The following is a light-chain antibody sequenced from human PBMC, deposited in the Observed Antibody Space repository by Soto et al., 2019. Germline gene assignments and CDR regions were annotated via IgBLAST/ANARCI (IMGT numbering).Light chain of an antibody. CDR2: INSDGSH. V-gene: IGLV4-69*01. CDR1: TWHASKA. CDR3: QTWGTGVVV. J-gene: IGLJ2*01. Sequence: QLVLTQSPSASASLGASVKLTCTLSTWHASKAITWHQQQPEKGPRYLMKINSDGSHNKGDGIPDRFSGSSSGAERYLIISSLQSEDEADYYCQTWGTGVVVFGGGTNLTVL.